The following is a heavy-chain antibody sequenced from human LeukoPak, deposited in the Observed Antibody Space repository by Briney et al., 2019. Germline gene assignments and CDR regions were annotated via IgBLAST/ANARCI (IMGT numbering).Heavy chain of an antibody. CDR1: GFTFSSSG. D-gene: IGHD3-10*01. V-gene: IGHV3-23*01. CDR2: ISGSGGST. CDR3: ANLWFGELSVDY. J-gene: IGHJ4*02. Sequence: GGSLRLSCAASGFTFSSSGMSWVRQAPGKGLEWVSAISGSGGSTYYADSVKGRFTISRDNSKNTLYLQMNSLRAEDTAVYYCANLWFGELSVDYWGQGTLVTVSS.